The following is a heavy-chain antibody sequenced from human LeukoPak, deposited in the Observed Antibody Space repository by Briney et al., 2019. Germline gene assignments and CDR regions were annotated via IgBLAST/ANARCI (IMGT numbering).Heavy chain of an antibody. CDR1: GFTFTNYA. D-gene: IGHD3-16*01. V-gene: IGHV3-23*01. CDR2: VIGPGDTT. J-gene: IGHJ5*02. CDR3: AKGAEIDL. Sequence: GGSLRLSCATSGFTFTNYAMNWVSQDPGKGMEWLSAVIGPGDTTYYADSVKGRFFMSREDSKTTVYLQMNSLRAEDTAIYYCAKGAEIDLWGQGTLVTVSS.